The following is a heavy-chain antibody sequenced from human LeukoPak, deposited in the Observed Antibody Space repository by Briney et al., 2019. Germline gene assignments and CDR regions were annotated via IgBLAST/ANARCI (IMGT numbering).Heavy chain of an antibody. CDR2: INHSGST. Sequence: TSGTLSLTCAVSGGSISSSNWWNWVRQPPGKGLEWIGEINHSGSTNYNPSLKSRVTISVDTSKNQFSLKLSSVTAADTAVYYCARRALMFGELLGRFDPWGQGTLVTVSS. CDR3: ARRALMFGELLGRFDP. J-gene: IGHJ5*02. V-gene: IGHV4-4*02. D-gene: IGHD3-10*02. CDR1: GGSISSSNW.